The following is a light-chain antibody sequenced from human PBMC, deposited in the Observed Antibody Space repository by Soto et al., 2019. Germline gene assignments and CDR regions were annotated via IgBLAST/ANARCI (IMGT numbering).Light chain of an antibody. Sequence: EIVLTQSPGTLSLSPGERATLSCRASQSVSSSYLAWYQQKPGQAPRLLSYGASSRATGIPDRFSGSGSGTDFTVTISRLEPEDFAVDYCQQYGSSPWTFGQGTKVEIK. CDR2: GAS. V-gene: IGKV3-20*01. CDR3: QQYGSSPWT. CDR1: QSVSSSY. J-gene: IGKJ1*01.